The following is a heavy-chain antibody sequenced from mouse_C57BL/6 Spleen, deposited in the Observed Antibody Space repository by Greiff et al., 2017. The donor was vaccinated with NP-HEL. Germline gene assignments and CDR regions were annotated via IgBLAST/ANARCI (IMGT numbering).Heavy chain of an antibody. D-gene: IGHD1-1*01. V-gene: IGHV1-64*01. CDR2: IHPNSGST. CDR3: ATPNKFITTVVAPPFAY. Sequence: QVQLQQPGAELVKPGASVKLSCKASGYTFTSYWMHWVKQRPGQGLEWIGMIHPNSGSTNYNEKFKSKATLTVDKSSSPAYMQLSSLTSEDSAVYYCATPNKFITTVVAPPFAYWGQGTLVTVSA. CDR1: GYTFTSYW. J-gene: IGHJ3*01.